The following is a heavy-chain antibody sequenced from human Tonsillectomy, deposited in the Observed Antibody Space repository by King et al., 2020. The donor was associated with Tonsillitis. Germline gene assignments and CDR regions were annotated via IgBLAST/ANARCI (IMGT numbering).Heavy chain of an antibody. J-gene: IGHJ4*02. CDR2: VSYDGSNR. CDR3: ARDIAVAEYYFDY. Sequence: QLVQSGGGVVQPGRSLRLTCAASGFTFSRYAMHWVRQAPGKGLEWVAVVSYDGSNRYSADSVKGRFTISRDNSKNTLFLQMNSLRAEDTAVYYCARDIAVAEYYFDYWGQGTLVTVSS. V-gene: IGHV3-30*04. D-gene: IGHD6-19*01. CDR1: GFTFSRYA.